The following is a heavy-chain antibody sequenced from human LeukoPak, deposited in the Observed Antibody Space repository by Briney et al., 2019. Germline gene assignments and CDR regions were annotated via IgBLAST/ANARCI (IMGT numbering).Heavy chain of an antibody. CDR1: GYTFTGYY. D-gene: IGHD2-15*01. J-gene: IGHJ6*03. CDR2: INPNSGGT. V-gene: IGHV1-2*02. CDR3: ARLRLNVVVVAATQGGDYYYYVDV. Sequence: ASVKVSCKASGYTFTGYYMHWVRQAPGQGLEWMGWINPNSGGTNYAQKFQGRVTMTRDTSISTAYMELSRLRSDDTAVYYCARLRLNVVVVAATQGGDYYYYVDVWGKGTTVTVSS.